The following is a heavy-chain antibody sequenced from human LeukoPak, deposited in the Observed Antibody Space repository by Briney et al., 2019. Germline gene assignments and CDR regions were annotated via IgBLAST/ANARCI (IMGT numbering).Heavy chain of an antibody. D-gene: IGHD2-2*01. J-gene: IGHJ5*02. Sequence: SETLSLTCTVSGVSIRSSGFYWAWVRQPPGKGLEWIGSVFYGGSTFYSPSLKSRVTLSVDTSKNQFSLNLSSVTAADTAVYYCARADIVVVPNWFGPWGQGTLVTVSS. CDR1: GVSIRSSGFY. CDR2: VFYGGST. V-gene: IGHV4-39*07. CDR3: ARADIVVVPNWFGP.